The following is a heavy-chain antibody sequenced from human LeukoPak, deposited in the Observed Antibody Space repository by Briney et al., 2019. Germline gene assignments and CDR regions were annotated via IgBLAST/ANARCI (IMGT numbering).Heavy chain of an antibody. CDR2: ISGSDGST. CDR1: GFTFSSYA. Sequence: PGGSLRLSCAASGFTFSSYAMSWVRQAPGKGLEWVSGISGSDGSTYYADSVKGRFTIFRDNSKNTLYLQMNSLRAEDTAVYYCAKEVAALGIPDFDYWGQGTLVTVSS. CDR3: AKEVAALGIPDFDY. D-gene: IGHD5-12*01. J-gene: IGHJ4*02. V-gene: IGHV3-23*01.